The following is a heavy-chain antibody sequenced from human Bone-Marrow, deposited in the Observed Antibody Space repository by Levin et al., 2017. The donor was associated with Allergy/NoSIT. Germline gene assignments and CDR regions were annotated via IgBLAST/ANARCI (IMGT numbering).Heavy chain of an antibody. CDR2: LWSDGSNK. CDR3: ATEMSNYYVPGDVFDV. J-gene: IGHJ3*01. V-gene: IGHV3-33*01. Sequence: PGGSLRLSCEASGFDISPYGMHWVRQTPGKGLDWVAGLWSDGSNKKYLDSVKGRFTISRDNSKNTLYLEMNSLTVEDTAMYYCATEMSNYYVPGDVFDVWGQGTKVTVSS. CDR1: GFDISPYG. D-gene: IGHD3-10*02.